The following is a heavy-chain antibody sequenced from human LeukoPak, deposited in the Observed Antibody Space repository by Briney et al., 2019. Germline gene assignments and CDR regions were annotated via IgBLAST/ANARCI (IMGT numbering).Heavy chain of an antibody. Sequence: GGSLRLSCAASGFTFSSYAMNWVRQAPGKGLEWVSTISGAGGSSYYADSVQGRFTISRDNSKNTLFLQMNSLRAEDTAVYFCARTRFSSWFFDLWGRGTLVTVSA. V-gene: IGHV3-23*01. D-gene: IGHD1-1*01. CDR2: ISGAGGSS. CDR3: ARTRFSSWFFDL. CDR1: GFTFSSYA. J-gene: IGHJ2*01.